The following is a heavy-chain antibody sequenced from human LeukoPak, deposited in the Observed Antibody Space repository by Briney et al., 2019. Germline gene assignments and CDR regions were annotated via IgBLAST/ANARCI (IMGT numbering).Heavy chain of an antibody. V-gene: IGHV4-31*03. Sequence: SETLSLTCTVSGYSISSGYYWGWIRQHPGKGLEWIGYIYYSGSTYYNPSLKSRVTISVDTSKNQFSLKLSSVTAADTAVYYCARVDTAQKSNYYGMDVWGQGTTVTVSS. CDR2: IYYSGST. CDR1: GYSISSGYY. D-gene: IGHD5-18*01. CDR3: ARVDTAQKSNYYGMDV. J-gene: IGHJ6*02.